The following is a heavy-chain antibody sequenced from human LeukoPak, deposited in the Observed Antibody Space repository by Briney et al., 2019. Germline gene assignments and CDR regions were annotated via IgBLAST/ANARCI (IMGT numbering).Heavy chain of an antibody. D-gene: IGHD6-19*01. J-gene: IGHJ6*03. CDR1: GESFKDYY. CDR3: AREGDDSSGSFFFYYYYYMDV. Sequence: SETLSLTCAVYGESFKDYYWNWIRQPPGKGLEWIGEINHSGSSNYNPSLKSRVTISVDTSKNQFSLKLSSVTAADTAVYYCAREGDDSSGSFFFYYYYYMDVWGKGTTVTVS. CDR2: INHSGSS. V-gene: IGHV4-34*01.